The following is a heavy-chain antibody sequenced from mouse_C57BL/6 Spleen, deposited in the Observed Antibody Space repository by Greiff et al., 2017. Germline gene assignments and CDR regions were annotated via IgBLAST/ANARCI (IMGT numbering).Heavy chain of an antibody. J-gene: IGHJ3*01. D-gene: IGHD3-1*01. V-gene: IGHV1-15*01. Sequence: QVQLQQSGAELVRPGASVTLSCKASGYTFTDYEMHWVKQTPVHGLEWIGAIDPETGGTACNQKFKGKAILTADKSSSTAYMELRSLTSEDAAVYDCTRSGTGFAYWGQGTLVTVSA. CDR1: GYTFTDYE. CDR2: IDPETGGT. CDR3: TRSGTGFAY.